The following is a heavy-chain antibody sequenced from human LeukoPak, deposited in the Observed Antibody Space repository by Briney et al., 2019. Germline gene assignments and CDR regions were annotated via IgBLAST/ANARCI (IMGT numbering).Heavy chain of an antibody. CDR1: GLSFSKYG. V-gene: IGHV3-33*01. J-gene: IGHJ4*02. D-gene: IGHD2-21*01. CDR2: IWYDGHNK. Sequence: GGSLRLSCVASGLSFSKYGMHWVRQAPGKGPQWLAIIWYDGHNKYYADSVKGRFTISRDNSKNTLFLEMNDLKAEDTAVYYCAREWGLIAVAGGPGYWGQGTLVTVSS. CDR3: AREWGLIAVAGGPGY.